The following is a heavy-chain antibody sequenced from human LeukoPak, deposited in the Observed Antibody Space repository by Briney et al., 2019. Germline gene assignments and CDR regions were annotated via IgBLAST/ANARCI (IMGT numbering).Heavy chain of an antibody. J-gene: IGHJ4*02. D-gene: IGHD6-13*01. Sequence: RGESLKISCKGSGYSFTSYWIGWVRQMPGKGLEWMGIIYSPSFQGQVTISADKSISTAYLQWSSLKASDTAMYYCARQGQQLEVDYWGQGTLGHRLL. CDR3: ARQGQQLEVDY. CDR1: GYSFTSYW. V-gene: IGHV5-51*01. CDR2: IY.